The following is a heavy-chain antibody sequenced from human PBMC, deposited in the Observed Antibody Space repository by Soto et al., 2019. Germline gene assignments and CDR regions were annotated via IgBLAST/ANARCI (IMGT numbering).Heavy chain of an antibody. D-gene: IGHD6-13*01. V-gene: IGHV1-18*01. CDR1: GYTFTSYG. CDR2: ISAYNGNT. Sequence: ASVKVSCKASGYTFTSYGISWVRQAPGQGLEWMGWISAYNGNTNYAQKLQGRVTMTTDNSTSTAYMELRSLRSDDTAVYYCARGAARWGSWYQYFDYWGQGTLVTVSS. J-gene: IGHJ4*02. CDR3: ARGAARWGSWYQYFDY.